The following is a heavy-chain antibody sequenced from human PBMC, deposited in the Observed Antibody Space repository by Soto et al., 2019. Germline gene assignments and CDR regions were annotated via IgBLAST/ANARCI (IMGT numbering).Heavy chain of an antibody. Sequence: QVQLQQWGAGLLKPSETLSLTCAIYGGSFSGYYWSRIRQPPGMGLEWIGEVDQSGSTNYNPSLKSRVTISGDTSKNQFSLKLNSVTAADTAVYYCARDRQRGYCTGGSCYSYFDYWGQGALVIVSS. D-gene: IGHD2-15*01. CDR1: GGSFSGYY. V-gene: IGHV4-34*01. J-gene: IGHJ4*02. CDR2: VDQSGST. CDR3: ARDRQRGYCTGGSCYSYFDY.